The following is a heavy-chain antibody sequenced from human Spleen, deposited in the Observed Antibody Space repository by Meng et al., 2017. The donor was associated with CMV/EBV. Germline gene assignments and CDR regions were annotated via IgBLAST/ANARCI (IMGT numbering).Heavy chain of an antibody. J-gene: IGHJ6*02. CDR2: SNAGNGNT. Sequence: ASVKISCKASGYTFTSYAMHWVRQAPGQRLEWMGWSNAGNGNTKYSQEFQGRVTITRDTSASTAYMELSSLRSEDMAVYYCARGTYYYYGMDVWGQGTTVTVSS. CDR1: GYTFTSYA. V-gene: IGHV1-3*02. CDR3: ARGTYYYYGMDV.